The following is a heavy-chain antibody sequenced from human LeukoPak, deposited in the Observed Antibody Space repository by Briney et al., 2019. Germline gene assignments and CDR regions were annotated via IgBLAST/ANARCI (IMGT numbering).Heavy chain of an antibody. CDR1: GYTFTSYG. CDR3: ARKIWGGTYYYDSSGSPLDY. CDR2: ISAYNGNT. D-gene: IGHD3-22*01. V-gene: IGHV1-18*01. J-gene: IGHJ4*02. Sequence: GASVKVSCKASGYTFTSYGISWVRQAPGQGLEWMGWISAYNGNTNYAQKLQGRVTMTTDTSTSTAYMELRSLRSDDTAVYYCARKIWGGTYYYDSSGSPLDYWGQGTLVTVSS.